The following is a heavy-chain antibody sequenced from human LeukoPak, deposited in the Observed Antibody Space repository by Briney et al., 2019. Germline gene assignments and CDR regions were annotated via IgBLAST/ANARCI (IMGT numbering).Heavy chain of an antibody. Sequence: GASVKVSCKASGGTFSSYAIIWVRQAPGQGLEWMGGIIPIFGTANYAQKFQGRVTITADKSTSTAYMELSSLRSEDTAVYYCARDSVGATEGYDYYYMDVWGKGTTVTVSS. CDR3: ARDSVGATEGYDYYYMDV. CDR1: GGTFSSYA. D-gene: IGHD1-26*01. J-gene: IGHJ6*03. CDR2: IIPIFGTA. V-gene: IGHV1-69*06.